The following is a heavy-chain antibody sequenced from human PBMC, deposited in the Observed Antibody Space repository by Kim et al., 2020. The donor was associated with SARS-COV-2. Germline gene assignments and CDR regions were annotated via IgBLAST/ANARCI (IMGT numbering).Heavy chain of an antibody. D-gene: IGHD4-17*01. CDR1: GFTFSSYD. J-gene: IGHJ6*02. CDR3: ARADYGDNYYYYYGMDV. V-gene: IGHV3-13*01. CDR2: IGTAGDT. Sequence: GGSLRLSCAASGFTFSSYDMHWVRQPTGKGLEWVSAIGTAGDTYYPGSVKGRFTISRENAKNSLYLQMNSLRAGDTAVYYCARADYGDNYYYYYGMDVWGQETTVTVSS.